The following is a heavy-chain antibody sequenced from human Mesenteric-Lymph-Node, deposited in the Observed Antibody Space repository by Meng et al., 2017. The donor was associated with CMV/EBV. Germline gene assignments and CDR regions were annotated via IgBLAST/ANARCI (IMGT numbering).Heavy chain of an antibody. V-gene: IGHV3-74*01. CDR3: ARASSGWYGGWFDP. J-gene: IGHJ5*02. D-gene: IGHD6-19*01. CDR2: ISSDGSST. CDR1: GFTFSSYW. Sequence: GGSLRLSCAASGFTFSSYWMHWVRQAPGKGLVWVSRISSDGSSTTYADSVKGRFTISRDNAKNTLYLQMNSLRAEDTAVYYCARASSGWYGGWFDPWGQGTLVTVSS.